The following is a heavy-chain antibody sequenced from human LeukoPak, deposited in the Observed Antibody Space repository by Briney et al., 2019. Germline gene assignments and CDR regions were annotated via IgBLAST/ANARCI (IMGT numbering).Heavy chain of an antibody. J-gene: IGHJ4*02. Sequence: PGGSLRLSCAASGFTFSSHAMSWVRQAPGKGLEWVSGISGSGGSTYYADSVKGRFTISRDNSKNTLYVQMNSLRAADTAVYYCAKGRAGIDYWGQGTLVIVSS. CDR1: GFTFSSHA. D-gene: IGHD6-19*01. V-gene: IGHV3-23*01. CDR2: ISGSGGST. CDR3: AKGRAGIDY.